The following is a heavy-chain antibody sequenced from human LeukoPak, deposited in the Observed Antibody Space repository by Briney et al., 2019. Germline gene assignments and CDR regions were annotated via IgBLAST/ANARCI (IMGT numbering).Heavy chain of an antibody. CDR2: IYPNSGGT. Sequence: ASVTVSCKASGYTFTDCYMHWVRQAPGQGLEWMGWIYPNSGGTNYAQKLQGRVTMTRDTSISTAYMELSRLTSDDTAVYYCAREPYGSGSFRTDYYYMDVWGKGTTVTISS. J-gene: IGHJ6*03. D-gene: IGHD3-10*01. CDR3: AREPYGSGSFRTDYYYMDV. V-gene: IGHV1-2*02. CDR1: GYTFTDCY.